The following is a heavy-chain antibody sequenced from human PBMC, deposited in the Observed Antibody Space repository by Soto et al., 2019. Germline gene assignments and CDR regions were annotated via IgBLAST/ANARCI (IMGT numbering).Heavy chain of an antibody. V-gene: IGHV3-23*01. J-gene: IGHJ2*01. CDR2: ISGSGGST. D-gene: IGHD3-3*01. Sequence: EVQLLESGGGLVQPGGSLRLSCAASGFTFSSYAMSWVRQAPGKGLEWVSAISGSGGSTYYADSVKGRFTISRDNSKNTLYLQMNGLRAEDTAVYYCAKFYDFWSGYGNWYFDLWGRGTLVTVSS. CDR1: GFTFSSYA. CDR3: AKFYDFWSGYGNWYFDL.